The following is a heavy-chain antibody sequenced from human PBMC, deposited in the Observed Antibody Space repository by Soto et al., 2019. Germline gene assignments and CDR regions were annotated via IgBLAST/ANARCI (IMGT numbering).Heavy chain of an antibody. CDR1: GFTFTSYD. Sequence: GGSLRLSCAASGFTFTSYDMSWVRQAAGRGLEWVSAISDSGATTFYIASVKGRFTISKDNSKNTLYLQMNNLRAEDTAIYYCAKEDNAGVVVTTFDSWGQGTLVTVSS. J-gene: IGHJ4*02. V-gene: IGHV3-23*01. D-gene: IGHD2-21*02. CDR2: ISDSGATT. CDR3: AKEDNAGVVVTTFDS.